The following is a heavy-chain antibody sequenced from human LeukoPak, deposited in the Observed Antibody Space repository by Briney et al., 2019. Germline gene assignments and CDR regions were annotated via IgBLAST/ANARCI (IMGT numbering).Heavy chain of an antibody. J-gene: IGHJ1*01. D-gene: IGHD2-15*01. CDR3: ASYSRSRRGYFQH. CDR2: INHSGST. V-gene: IGHV4-34*01. Sequence: SETLSLTCAVYGGSFSGYYWSWIRQPPGKGLEWIGEINHSGSTNYNPSLKSRVTISVDTSKNQFSLKLSSVTAADTAVYYCASYSRSRRGYFQHWGQGTLVTVSS. CDR1: GGSFSGYY.